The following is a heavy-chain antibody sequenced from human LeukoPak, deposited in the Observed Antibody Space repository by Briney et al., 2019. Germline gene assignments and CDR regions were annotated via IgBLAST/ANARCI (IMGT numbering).Heavy chain of an antibody. D-gene: IGHD3-22*01. Sequence: SGTLSLTCTVSGGSISSYYWSWIRQPAGKGLEWIGRIYTSGSTNYNPSLKSRVTMSVDTSKNQFSLKLSSVTAADTAVYYCARGSYDSSGYYPYYFDYWGQGTLVTVSS. V-gene: IGHV4-4*07. CDR1: GGSISSYY. CDR3: ARGSYDSSGYYPYYFDY. J-gene: IGHJ4*02. CDR2: IYTSGST.